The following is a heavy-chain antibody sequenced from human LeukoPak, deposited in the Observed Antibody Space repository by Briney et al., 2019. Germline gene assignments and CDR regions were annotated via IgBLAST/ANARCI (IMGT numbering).Heavy chain of an antibody. CDR1: GYTFTSYG. D-gene: IGHD2-2*01. V-gene: IGHV1-18*01. J-gene: IGHJ4*02. CDR3: ARDDRGYCSSTSSCPYFDY. Sequence: ASVKVSCKASGYTFTSYGISWVRQAPGQGLEWMGWISPYNGNTNYAQKLQGRVTMTTDTSTSTAYMELRSLRSDDTAVYYCARDDRGYCSSTSSCPYFDYWGQGTLVTVSS. CDR2: ISPYNGNT.